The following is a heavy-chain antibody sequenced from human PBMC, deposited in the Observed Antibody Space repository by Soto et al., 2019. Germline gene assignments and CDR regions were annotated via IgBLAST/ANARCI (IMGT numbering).Heavy chain of an antibody. J-gene: IGHJ6*02. Sequence: QPGGSLRLSCAASGFTFSIYAMNWVRQAPGKGLEWVSLISGSGSSTHYADSVEGRFTISRDNSKNTLYLEMDSLRAEDTAVYYCAKVVKYDVLTGYYKGPDYYGMDVWGQGTTVTVSS. D-gene: IGHD3-9*01. CDR3: AKVVKYDVLTGYYKGPDYYGMDV. V-gene: IGHV3-23*01. CDR1: GFTFSIYA. CDR2: ISGSGSST.